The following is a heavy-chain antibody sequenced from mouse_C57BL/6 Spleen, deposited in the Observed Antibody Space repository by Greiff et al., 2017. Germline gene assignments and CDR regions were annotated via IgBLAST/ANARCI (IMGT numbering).Heavy chain of an antibody. Sequence: VKLMESGPGLVAPSQSLSITCTVSGFSLTSYAISWVRQPPGKGLEWLGVIWTGGGTNYNSALKSRLSISKDNSKSQVFLKMNSLQTDDTARYYCARNDDYSYWYFDVWGTGTTVTVAS. CDR3: ARNDDYSYWYFDV. CDR2: IWTGGGT. CDR1: GFSLTSYA. D-gene: IGHD2-3*01. V-gene: IGHV2-9-1*01. J-gene: IGHJ1*03.